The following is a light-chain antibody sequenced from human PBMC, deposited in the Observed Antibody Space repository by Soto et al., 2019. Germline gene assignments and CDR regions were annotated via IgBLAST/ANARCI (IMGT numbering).Light chain of an antibody. J-gene: IGKJ4*01. V-gene: IGKV1-5*03. CDR1: QSISTR. CDR2: KAS. Sequence: DIQMTQSPSTLSASVGDRVTITCRASQSISTRLAWYQQKPGKAPKLLIYKASSLESGVPSRFSGSGSGTEFTLTISSLQPDDFATYYCQQYNTYPITFGGGTTVELK. CDR3: QQYNTYPIT.